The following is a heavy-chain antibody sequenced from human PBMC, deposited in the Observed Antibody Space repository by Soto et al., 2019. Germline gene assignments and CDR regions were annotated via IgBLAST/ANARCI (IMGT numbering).Heavy chain of an antibody. CDR3: ARASRSGRYDAFDI. J-gene: IGHJ3*02. D-gene: IGHD2-15*01. CDR2: IYYSGST. CDR1: GGSISSYY. Sequence: QVQLQESGPGLVKPSETLSLTCTVSGGSISSYYWSWIRQPPGKGLEWIGYIYYSGSTNYNPSLKSRVTISVDTSKNQFSLKLSSVTAADTAVYYCARASRSGRYDAFDIWGQGTMVTVSS. V-gene: IGHV4-59*01.